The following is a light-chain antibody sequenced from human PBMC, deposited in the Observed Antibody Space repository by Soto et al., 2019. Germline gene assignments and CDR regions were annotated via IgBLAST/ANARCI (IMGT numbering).Light chain of an antibody. CDR2: GAS. CDR1: HSVNSH. V-gene: IGKV3-15*01. CDR3: QQYKNWPL. J-gene: IGKJ5*01. Sequence: IIMTQSPATVSVSPLEIVTLSFRTSHSVNSHVAWYQQKPGQAPRLLLYGASTRATGIPVRFSGSGFGTEFTLTISSLQSEDFAVYYCQQYKNWPLFGQGTRLEIK.